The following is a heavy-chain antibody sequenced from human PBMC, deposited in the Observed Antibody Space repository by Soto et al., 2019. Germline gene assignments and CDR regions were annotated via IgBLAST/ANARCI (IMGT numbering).Heavy chain of an antibody. D-gene: IGHD2-2*02. CDR1: GYTFTSYD. Sequence: QVQLVQSGAEVKKPGASVKVSCKASGYTFTSYDINWVRQATGQGLEWMGWMNPNSGNTGYAQKFQGRVTMTRNTSISTAYMELSSLRSEDTAVYYCARASVYCSSTSCYRRNPPTQYWGQGTLVTVSS. V-gene: IGHV1-8*01. J-gene: IGHJ4*02. CDR2: MNPNSGNT. CDR3: ARASVYCSSTSCYRRNPPTQY.